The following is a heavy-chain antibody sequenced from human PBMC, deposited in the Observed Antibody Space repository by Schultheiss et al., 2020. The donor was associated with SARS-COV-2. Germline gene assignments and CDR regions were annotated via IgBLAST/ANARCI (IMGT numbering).Heavy chain of an antibody. CDR2: INPYSGGT. CDR1: GYTFTGYY. CDR3: AREALVNDYFDY. V-gene: IGHV1-2*04. D-gene: IGHD2-8*02. Sequence: ASVKVSCKASGYTFTGYYMHWVRQAPGQGLEWMGCINPYSGGTNYAQKFQGWVTMTRDTSTSTVYMELSSLRSEDTAVYYCAREALVNDYFDYWGQGTLVTVSS. J-gene: IGHJ4*02.